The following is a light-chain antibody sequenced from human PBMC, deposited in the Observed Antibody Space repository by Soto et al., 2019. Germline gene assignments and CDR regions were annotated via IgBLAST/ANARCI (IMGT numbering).Light chain of an antibody. CDR1: SSDVGSYNL. V-gene: IGLV2-23*01. Sequence: QSALTQPASVSGSPGQSITISCTGTSSDVGSYNLVSWYQQHPGKAPKLMIYEGSKRPSGVSNRFSGSKSGNTASLTIYGLQAEDEADYYCCSYAGSSTLYVFGTGTKVTVL. J-gene: IGLJ1*01. CDR2: EGS. CDR3: CSYAGSSTLYV.